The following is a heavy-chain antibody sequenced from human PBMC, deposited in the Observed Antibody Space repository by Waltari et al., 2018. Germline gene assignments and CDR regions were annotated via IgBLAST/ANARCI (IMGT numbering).Heavy chain of an antibody. V-gene: IGHV4-61*02. D-gene: IGHD5-18*01. CDR3: AVSPDTATSRAAFHF. Sequence: QVQLQESGPGLATASQTLSLTCDVSGGSFSNLNFYWSWIRQPAGKGLEWIGRIYRSGVTDYNPSLRGRATMFLDMSKNQFSLTVDSLIAADTAVYYCAVSPDTATSRAAFHFWGPGTTVSVSS. CDR1: GGSFSNLNFY. CDR2: IYRSGVT. J-gene: IGHJ6*02.